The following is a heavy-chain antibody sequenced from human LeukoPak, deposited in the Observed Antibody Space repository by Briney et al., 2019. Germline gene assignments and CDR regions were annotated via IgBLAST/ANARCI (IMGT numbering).Heavy chain of an antibody. Sequence: SETLSLTCTVSGGSISSYYWSWIRQPPGKGLEWIGYIYYSGTTNYNPSLKSRVSISVDTSKNQFSLKLSSVTAADTAVYYCAREIGAYSSGYYQSLDYWGQGNLVTVSS. D-gene: IGHD3-22*01. CDR3: AREIGAYSSGYYQSLDY. V-gene: IGHV4-59*01. J-gene: IGHJ4*02. CDR1: GGSISSYY. CDR2: IYYSGTT.